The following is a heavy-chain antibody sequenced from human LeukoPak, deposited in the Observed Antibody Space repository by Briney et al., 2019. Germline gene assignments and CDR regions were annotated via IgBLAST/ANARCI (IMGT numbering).Heavy chain of an antibody. D-gene: IGHD3-10*01. Sequence: PGGSLRLFCAASGFIFSTYAMHGVRQAPGKGLDWVAVISYDESNEYYADSVKGRFTISRDNSKNTLYLQMNSLRAEDSAVYYCARDSYGSDYWGQGTLVTVSS. CDR3: ARDSYGSDY. J-gene: IGHJ4*02. CDR1: GFIFSTYA. CDR2: ISYDESNE. V-gene: IGHV3-30-3*01.